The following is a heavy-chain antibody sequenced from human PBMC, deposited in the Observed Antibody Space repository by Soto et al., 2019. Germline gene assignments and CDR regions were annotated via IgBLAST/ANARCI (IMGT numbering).Heavy chain of an antibody. CDR1: GFTFSTYA. J-gene: IGHJ4*02. CDR2: VSSGGGT. V-gene: IGHV3-23*01. D-gene: IGHD2-15*01. Sequence: GGSLRLSCAASGFTFSTYAMGWVRQAPGKGLEWVSVVSSGGGTHYADSVKGRFTVSRDNSRNTLSLQMNSLRADDTAVYYCAKRRGAGGHFDYWGQGTLVTVSS. CDR3: AKRRGAGGHFDY.